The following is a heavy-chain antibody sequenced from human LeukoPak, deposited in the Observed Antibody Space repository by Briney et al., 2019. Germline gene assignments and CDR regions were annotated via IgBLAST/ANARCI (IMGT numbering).Heavy chain of an antibody. D-gene: IGHD1-20*01. CDR3: ARDPRGDITGTTIDR. CDR2: VSYSGST. J-gene: IGHJ5*02. V-gene: IGHV4-31*03. Sequence: SQTLSLTCTLSGGSITSGRYYWTWIRQHPQRGLEWIGYVSYSGSTNYNSSLKSRLTMSADTSKNQFYLRLTSVTAADTAVYYCARDPRGDITGTTIDRRGQGTLVTVSS. CDR1: GGSITSGRYY.